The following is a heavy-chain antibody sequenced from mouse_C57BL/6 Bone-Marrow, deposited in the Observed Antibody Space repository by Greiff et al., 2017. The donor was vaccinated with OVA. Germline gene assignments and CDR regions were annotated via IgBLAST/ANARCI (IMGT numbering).Heavy chain of an antibody. V-gene: IGHV1-55*01. J-gene: IGHJ1*03. CDR1: GYTFTSYW. CDR2: IYPGSGST. Sequence: QVHVKQPGAELVKPGASVKMSCKASGYTFTSYWITWVKQRPGQGLEWIGDIYPGSGSTNYNEKFKSKATLTVDTSSSTAYMQLSSLTSEDSAVYYCARSDGSSHYWYFDVWGTGTTVTVSS. CDR3: ARSDGSSHYWYFDV. D-gene: IGHD1-1*01.